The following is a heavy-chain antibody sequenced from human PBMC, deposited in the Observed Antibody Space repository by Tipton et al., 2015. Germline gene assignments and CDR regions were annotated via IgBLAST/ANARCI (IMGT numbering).Heavy chain of an antibody. Sequence: SLRLSCAASGFTFSDYYMTWIRQAPGKGLEWVSHISNSGFTIYYADSVKGRFTISRDTSKNTLYLQMDSLGADDTAVYYCARDYCSVTSCYDYWGQGTLVTVSS. V-gene: IGHV3-11*04. D-gene: IGHD2-2*01. J-gene: IGHJ4*02. CDR2: ISNSGFTI. CDR1: GFTFSDYY. CDR3: ARDYCSVTSCYDY.